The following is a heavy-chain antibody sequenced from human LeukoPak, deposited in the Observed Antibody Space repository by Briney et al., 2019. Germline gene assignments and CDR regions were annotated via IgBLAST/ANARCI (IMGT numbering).Heavy chain of an antibody. V-gene: IGHV1-2*02. D-gene: IGHD4-17*01. J-gene: IGHJ4*02. Sequence: GASVKVSCKASGYTFTGYYMHWVRQAPGQGLEWMGWINPNSGGTNYAQKFQGRVTTTRDTSISTAYMELSRLRSDDTAVCYCARGTDYGDYGFDYWGQGTLVTVSS. CDR3: ARGTDYGDYGFDY. CDR1: GYTFTGYY. CDR2: INPNSGGT.